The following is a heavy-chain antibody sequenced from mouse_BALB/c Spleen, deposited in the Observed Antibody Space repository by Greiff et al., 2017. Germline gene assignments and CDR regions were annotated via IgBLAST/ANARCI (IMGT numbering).Heavy chain of an antibody. CDR1: GFTFSDYY. CDR2: ISDGGSYT. Sequence: EVKLMESGGGLVKPGGSLKLSCAASGFTFSDYYMYWVRQTPEKRLEWVATISDGGSYTYYPDSVKGRFTISRDNAKNNLYLQMSSLKSADTAMYYCASSTVVARGYAMDYWDQGTSVTVSS. D-gene: IGHD1-1*01. J-gene: IGHJ4*01. V-gene: IGHV5-4*02. CDR3: ASSTVVARGYAMDY.